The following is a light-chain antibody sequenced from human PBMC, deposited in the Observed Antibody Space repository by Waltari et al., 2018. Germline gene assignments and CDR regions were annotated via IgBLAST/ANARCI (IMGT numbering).Light chain of an antibody. CDR1: KLGDKY. Sequence: SYELTQPPSVSVSPGQTVSITCPGDKLGDKYACWYQQKPGQSPVLVIYQDTKRPSGIPERFSGSNSGNTATLTISGTQAMDEGDYYCQAWDSTTNYVFGTGTKVTVL. CDR2: QDT. CDR3: QAWDSTTNYV. V-gene: IGLV3-1*01. J-gene: IGLJ1*01.